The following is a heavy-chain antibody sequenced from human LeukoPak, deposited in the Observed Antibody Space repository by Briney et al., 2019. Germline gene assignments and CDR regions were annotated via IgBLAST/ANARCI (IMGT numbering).Heavy chain of an antibody. J-gene: IGHJ5*02. Sequence: SETLSLTCAVCGCSISSGGYSWSWIRQPPGKGLDWIGYIYHSGSTYYNPSLKSRVTISVDRSKNQFSLKLSSVTAADTAVYYCARGAAGSPLNWFDPWGQGTLVTVSS. V-gene: IGHV4-30-2*01. CDR1: GCSISSGGYS. CDR3: ARGAAGSPLNWFDP. CDR2: IYHSGST. D-gene: IGHD6-13*01.